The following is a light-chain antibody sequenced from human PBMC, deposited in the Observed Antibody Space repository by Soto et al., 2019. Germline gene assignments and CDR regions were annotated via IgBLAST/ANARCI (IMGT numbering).Light chain of an antibody. Sequence: QSALTQPASVSGSPRQSITISCTGTSSDVGGYNYVSWYQQHPGKAPKLIIYDVSDRPSGVSNRFSGSKSGNTASLTISGLQADDEADYYCSSYTSGSTFVVLGGGTKLTVL. J-gene: IGLJ2*01. CDR3: SSYTSGSTFVV. CDR2: DVS. CDR1: SSDVGGYNY. V-gene: IGLV2-14*03.